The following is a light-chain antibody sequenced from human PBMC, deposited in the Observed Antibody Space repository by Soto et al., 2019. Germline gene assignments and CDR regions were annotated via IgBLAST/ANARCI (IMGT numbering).Light chain of an antibody. CDR3: ATWDDGLYGPV. J-gene: IGLJ3*02. CDR2: RDN. CDR1: RSNIGSNP. Sequence: QSVLTQPPSASGTPGQTVTISCSGTRSNIGSNPVQWYLQLPGTAPKLLIYRDNERPSGVPDRFSGSKSGTSASLAISGFQSEDEADYHCATWDDGLYGPVFGGGTKLTVL. V-gene: IGLV1-44*01.